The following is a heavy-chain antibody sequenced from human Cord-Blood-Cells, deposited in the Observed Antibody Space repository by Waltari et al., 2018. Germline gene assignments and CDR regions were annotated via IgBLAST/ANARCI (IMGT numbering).Heavy chain of an antibody. J-gene: IGHJ4*02. CDR1: GGSISSSNW. V-gene: IGHV4-4*02. CDR3: ARDDSYSSGWYSY. CDR2: IYHSGST. D-gene: IGHD6-19*01. Sequence: QVQLQESGPGLVKPSGTLSLTCAVPGGSISSSNWWSWVRQPPGKGREWIGEIYHSGSTNYNPALKSRVTISVDKSKNQFSLKLSSVTAADTAVYYCARDDSYSSGWYSYWGQGTLVTVSS.